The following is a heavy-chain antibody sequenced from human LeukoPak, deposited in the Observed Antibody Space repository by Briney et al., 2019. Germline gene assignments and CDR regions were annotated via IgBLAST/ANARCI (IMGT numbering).Heavy chain of an antibody. V-gene: IGHV4-30-4*08. CDR2: IYYSGST. Sequence: SSETLSLTCTVSGGSISSGDYYWSWIRQPPGKGLEWIGYIYYSGSTYYNPPLKSRVTISVDTSKNQFSLKLSSVTAADTAVYYCARGQREYYDFWSGYVDYWGQGTLVTVSS. J-gene: IGHJ4*02. CDR3: ARGQREYYDFWSGYVDY. CDR1: GGSISSGDYY. D-gene: IGHD3-3*01.